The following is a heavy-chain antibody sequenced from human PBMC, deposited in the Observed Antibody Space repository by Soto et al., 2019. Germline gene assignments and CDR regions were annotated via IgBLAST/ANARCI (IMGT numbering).Heavy chain of an antibody. Sequence: QVQLVQSGAEVKKPGSSVKVSCKASGGTFSSYAISWVRQAPGQGLEWMGGIIPIFGTANYAQKFQGRVTITAAESTITAYMERSRLRSEDTAVYYCARDKDTAMERGYFDYWGQGTLVTVSS. J-gene: IGHJ4*02. CDR2: IIPIFGTA. CDR3: ARDKDTAMERGYFDY. D-gene: IGHD5-18*01. CDR1: GGTFSSYA. V-gene: IGHV1-69*12.